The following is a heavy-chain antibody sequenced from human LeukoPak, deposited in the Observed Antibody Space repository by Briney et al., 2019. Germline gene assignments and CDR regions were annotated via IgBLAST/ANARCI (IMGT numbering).Heavy chain of an antibody. J-gene: IGHJ4*02. CDR1: GFTFSSHG. CDR2: ISGSSGST. CDR3: AKDLFSGYSGYDGELDY. Sequence: GGSLRLSCVASGFTFSSHGMHWVRQAPGKGLEWVSAISGSSGSTYYADSVKGRFTISRDNSKNTLYLQMNSLRAEDTAVYYCAKDLFSGYSGYDGELDYWGQGTLVTVSS. V-gene: IGHV3-23*01. D-gene: IGHD5-12*01.